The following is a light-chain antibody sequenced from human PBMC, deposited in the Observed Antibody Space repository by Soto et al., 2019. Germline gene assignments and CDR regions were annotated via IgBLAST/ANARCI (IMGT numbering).Light chain of an antibody. CDR2: EVS. J-gene: IGLJ1*01. CDR3: SSYACSNNFYV. Sequence: QCVRNRPRTATGVAGQAVTISCTGTSSYVGGYNYVSWYQQHPGKAPKLMLYEVSRRPSGVPDRFSGSKSGNTASLTVSGLQAEDEADYYRSSYACSNNFYVLGTGTKVTVL. V-gene: IGLV2-8*01. CDR1: SSYVGGYNY.